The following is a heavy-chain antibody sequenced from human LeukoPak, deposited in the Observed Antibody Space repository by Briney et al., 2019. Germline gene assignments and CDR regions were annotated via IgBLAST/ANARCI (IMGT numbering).Heavy chain of an antibody. CDR2: ISSSGTGI. CDR3: AASYSETQLYYFDY. J-gene: IGHJ4*02. CDR1: GFTFNIYS. Sequence: GGSLRLSCAASGFTFNIYSMNWVRQAPGKGLEWVAYISSSGTGIYYADSVKGRFAISRDNAKNSVYLQMNSLRGEDTAVYHCAASYSETQLYYFDYWGQGNLVTVSS. D-gene: IGHD1-26*01. V-gene: IGHV3-48*01.